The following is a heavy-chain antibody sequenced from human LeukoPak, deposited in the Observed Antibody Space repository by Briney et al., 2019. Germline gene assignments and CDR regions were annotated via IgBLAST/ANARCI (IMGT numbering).Heavy chain of an antibody. CDR2: INWNGGST. J-gene: IGHJ4*02. CDR3: ARRRVTMVRGVDITSYYFDY. Sequence: GGSLRLSCAVYGFTFDDYGMSWVRQAPGKGLEWVSGINWNGGSTGYADSVKGRFTISRDNAKNSLFLQMNSLRAEDTALYYCARRRVTMVRGVDITSYYFDYWGQGTLVTVSS. D-gene: IGHD3-10*01. CDR1: GFTFDDYG. V-gene: IGHV3-20*04.